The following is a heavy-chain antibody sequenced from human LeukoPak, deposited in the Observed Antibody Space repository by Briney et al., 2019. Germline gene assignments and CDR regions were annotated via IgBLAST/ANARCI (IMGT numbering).Heavy chain of an antibody. CDR3: ARWGGYCSGGNCYALYYFDY. Sequence: GESLKISCKGSGYSFTNYWIGWVRQMPGKGLEWMGIINPRDSDTRYSPSFQGQVTISADKSISTAYLQWSSLKASDTAMYYCARWGGYCSGGNCYALYYFDYWGQGTLVTVSS. J-gene: IGHJ4*02. D-gene: IGHD2-15*01. V-gene: IGHV5-51*01. CDR2: INPRDSDT. CDR1: GYSFTNYW.